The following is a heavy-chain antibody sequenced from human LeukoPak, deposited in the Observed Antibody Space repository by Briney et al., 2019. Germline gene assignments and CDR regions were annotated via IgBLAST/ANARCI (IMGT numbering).Heavy chain of an antibody. V-gene: IGHV1-18*01. CDR3: ARDREGYYDSSGYLEIDY. Sequence: ASVKVSCKASGYTFTSYGISWVRQAPGQGLEWMGWISAYNGNTNYAQKLQGRVTMTTDTSTSTAYMELSSLRSEDTAVYYCARDREGYYDSSGYLEIDYWGQGTLVTVSS. CDR2: ISAYNGNT. J-gene: IGHJ4*02. CDR1: GYTFTSYG. D-gene: IGHD3-22*01.